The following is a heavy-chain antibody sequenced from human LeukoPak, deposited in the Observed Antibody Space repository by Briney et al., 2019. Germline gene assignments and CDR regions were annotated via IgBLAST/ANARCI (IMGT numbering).Heavy chain of an antibody. J-gene: IGHJ3*02. V-gene: IGHV4-59*01. Sequence: SETLSLTCTVSGDSISSYYWSWIRQPPGKGLEWIGYFYYSASTNYNPSLKSRVTISVDTSKNQFSLKLSSVTAADTAVYYCARDYLGTFHIWGQGTLVTVSS. CDR3: ARDYLGTFHI. CDR2: FYYSAST. CDR1: GDSISSYY.